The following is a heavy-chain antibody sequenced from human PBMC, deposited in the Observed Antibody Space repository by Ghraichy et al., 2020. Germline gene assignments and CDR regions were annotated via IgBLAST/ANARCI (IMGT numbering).Heavy chain of an antibody. Sequence: GGSLRLSSAASGFTFSYYSMHWVRQAPGKGLEWVSSISSKSNYIYYVDSLKGRFTISRDNAKNSLYLQMNSLTAEDSAVYYCARERLYYYDGSGHYYFDCWGQGTLVTVSS. D-gene: IGHD3-22*01. CDR2: ISSKSNYI. J-gene: IGHJ4*02. CDR3: ARERLYYYDGSGHYYFDC. V-gene: IGHV3-21*01. CDR1: GFTFSYYS.